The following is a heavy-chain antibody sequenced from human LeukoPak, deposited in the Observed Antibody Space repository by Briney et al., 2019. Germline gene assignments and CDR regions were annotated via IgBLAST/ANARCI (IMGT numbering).Heavy chain of an antibody. D-gene: IGHD2-21*02. Sequence: GGSLRLYCAASGFTFSSYWMSWVRQAPGKGLEWVANIKKDGSGKYYVDSVKGRFTISRDNAKNSLFLQMNSLRAEDTAVYYCASLADCGGDCYHYFDYWGQGTLVTVSS. V-gene: IGHV3-7*01. CDR2: IKKDGSGK. CDR1: GFTFSSYW. CDR3: ASLADCGGDCYHYFDY. J-gene: IGHJ4*02.